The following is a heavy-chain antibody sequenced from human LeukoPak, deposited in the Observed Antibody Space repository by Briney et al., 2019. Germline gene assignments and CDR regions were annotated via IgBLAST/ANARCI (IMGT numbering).Heavy chain of an antibody. CDR1: GGSISNSPYY. Sequence: SETLSLTCTVSGGSISNSPYYWGCIRQPPGKGLEWIASVYYTGSTFYNPSLKSRVSISVDTSNDHFSLELSSVTAADTAVYYCARDGEYQLLFGRYYYMDVWGKGTTVTVSS. CDR2: VYYTGST. D-gene: IGHD2-2*01. CDR3: ARDGEYQLLFGRYYYMDV. J-gene: IGHJ6*03. V-gene: IGHV4-39*02.